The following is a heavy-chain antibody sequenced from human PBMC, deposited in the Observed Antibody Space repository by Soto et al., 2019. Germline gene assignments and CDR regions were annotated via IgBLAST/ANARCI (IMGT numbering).Heavy chain of an antibody. V-gene: IGHV1-69*01. D-gene: IGHD5-18*01. J-gene: IGHJ6*02. CDR2: IIPIFGTA. Sequence: QVQLVQSGAEVKKPGSSVKVSCKASGGTFSSYAISWERQAPGQGLEWMGGIIPIFGTANYAQKFQGRVTITADESTSTAYMELSSLRSEDTAVYYCASAQGYSYGPPHYYYYGMDVWGQGTTVTVSS. CDR1: GGTFSSYA. CDR3: ASAQGYSYGPPHYYYYGMDV.